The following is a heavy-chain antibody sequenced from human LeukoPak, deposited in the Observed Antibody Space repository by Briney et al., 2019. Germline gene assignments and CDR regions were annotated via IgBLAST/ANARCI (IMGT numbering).Heavy chain of an antibody. CDR3: ARALGYDFWSGYYHDAFDI. CDR2: INPNSGGT. Sequence: ASVKVSCKASGYTFTGYYMHWVRQAPGQGLEWTGWINPNSGGTNYAQKFQGRVTMTRDTSISTAYMELSRLRSDDTAVYYCARALGYDFWSGYYHDAFDIWGQGTMVTVSS. CDR1: GYTFTGYY. J-gene: IGHJ3*02. D-gene: IGHD3-3*01. V-gene: IGHV1-2*02.